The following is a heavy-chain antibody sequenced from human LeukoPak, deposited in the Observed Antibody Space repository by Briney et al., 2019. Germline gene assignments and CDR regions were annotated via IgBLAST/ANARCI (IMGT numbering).Heavy chain of an antibody. Sequence: SETLSLTCSVSGGSIGNYYWSWIRQPAGKGLEWIGHIYTSGITNYNPSLKSRLTLSVDTSKNQFSLKLSSVTAADTAVYYCVRKYGFGENWFDPWGQGTLVTVSS. CDR1: GGSIGNYY. D-gene: IGHD3-10*01. CDR2: IYTSGIT. V-gene: IGHV4-4*07. CDR3: VRKYGFGENWFDP. J-gene: IGHJ5*02.